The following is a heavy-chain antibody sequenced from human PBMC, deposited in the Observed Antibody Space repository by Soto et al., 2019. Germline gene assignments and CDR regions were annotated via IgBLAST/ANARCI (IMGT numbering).Heavy chain of an antibody. CDR3: ARGVRVETYYSAFDY. D-gene: IGHD3-10*01. CDR1: GFSFKNYA. V-gene: IGHV3-30-3*01. CDR2: ISHNDEPKI. J-gene: IGHJ4*01. Sequence: QVQLVESGGGVVQPGSSLRLSCAASGFSFKNYAFHWVRQAPGKGLEWEALISHNDEPKIFYADSVQGRFTISRDNFKNPVYLQMNSLRDEDTAVYPCARGVRVETYYSAFDYWGQGTQVTVSS.